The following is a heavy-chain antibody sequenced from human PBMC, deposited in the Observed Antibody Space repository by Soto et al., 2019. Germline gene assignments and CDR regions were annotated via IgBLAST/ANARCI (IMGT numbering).Heavy chain of an antibody. CDR1: GFTFSDYY. J-gene: IGHJ4*02. CDR3: ARDHHRYSGYDYVDY. Sequence: QVQLVESGGGLVKPGGSLRLSCVASGFTFSDYYMSWIRQAPGKGLEWVSYISSSSSYTNYADSLKGRFTISRDNAKNSLYLQMNRLRAEDTAVYYCARDHHRYSGYDYVDYWGQGTLVTVSS. CDR2: ISSSSSYT. D-gene: IGHD5-12*01. V-gene: IGHV3-11*05.